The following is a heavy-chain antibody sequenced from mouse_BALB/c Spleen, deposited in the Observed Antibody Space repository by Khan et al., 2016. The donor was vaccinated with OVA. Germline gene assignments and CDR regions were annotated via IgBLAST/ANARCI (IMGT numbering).Heavy chain of an antibody. CDR1: GDSITSGY. CDR2: IIYTGYT. V-gene: IGHV3-8*02. Sequence: EVQLQESGPSLVKPSQTLSLTCSVTGDSITSGYWNWIRKFPGNKLEYMGYIIYTGYTYYNPSIKSRISITRHKSKNQYYLQLNSVTDDDTATYXCARSAYRYAFVYWGQGTLVTVSA. J-gene: IGHJ3*01. D-gene: IGHD2-14*01. CDR3: ARSAYRYAFVY.